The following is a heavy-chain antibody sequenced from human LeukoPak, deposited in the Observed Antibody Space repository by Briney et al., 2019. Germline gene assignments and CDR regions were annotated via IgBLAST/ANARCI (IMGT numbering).Heavy chain of an antibody. V-gene: IGHV3-74*01. CDR2: LPPDELDI. CDR3: VGTIAYLGSEY. CDR1: GFTFTNYW. D-gene: IGHD2-21*01. J-gene: IGHJ4*02. Sequence: PGGSLRLSCAASGFTFTNYWMHWVRQAPGMGLVWVSRLPPDELDIIYADSVKGRFTVSRDNAKNTVYLQMNNLRAEDAAVYYCVGTIAYLGSEYWGQGALVTVSS.